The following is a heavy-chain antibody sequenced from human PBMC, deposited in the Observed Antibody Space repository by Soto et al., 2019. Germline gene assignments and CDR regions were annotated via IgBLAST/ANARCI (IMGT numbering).Heavy chain of an antibody. V-gene: IGHV4-61*05. D-gene: IGHD6-19*01. Sequence: SETLSLTCSVSGDSISNSRFYLAWIRQPPGKGLEWIGYIYYSGSTNYNPSLKSRVAISVDTSKNQFSLKLSSVTAAGTAVYYCARSTDSSGWRFDYWGQGTQVTVSS. J-gene: IGHJ4*02. CDR2: IYYSGST. CDR1: GDSISNSRFY. CDR3: ARSTDSSGWRFDY.